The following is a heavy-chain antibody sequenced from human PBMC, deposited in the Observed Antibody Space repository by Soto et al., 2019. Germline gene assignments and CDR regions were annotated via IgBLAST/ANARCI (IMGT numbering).Heavy chain of an antibody. V-gene: IGHV5-51*01. CDR3: ARHEATYYNFYGMDV. Sequence: LGESLKISCESHGYSLTTYWITWVRQKPGKGLEWVGSFHPGESDTRYSPSFQGQVTISADRSLATAYLQWSSLQAADTAIYYCARHEATYYNFYGMDVWGQGTTVTVSS. J-gene: IGHJ6*02. CDR2: FHPGESDT. CDR1: GYSLTTYW.